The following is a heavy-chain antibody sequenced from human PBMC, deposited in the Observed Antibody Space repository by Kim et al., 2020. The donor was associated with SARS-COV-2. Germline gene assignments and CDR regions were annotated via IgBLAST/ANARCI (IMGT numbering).Heavy chain of an antibody. J-gene: IGHJ4*02. Sequence: ASVKVSCKASGYTFTSYDINWVRQATGQGLEWMGWMNPNSGNTVYAQKFQGRVTMTRNTSISTAYMELSSLRSEDTAVYYCARGLKWTTVVTRDYWGQGTLVTVSS. CDR3: ARGLKWTTVVTRDY. D-gene: IGHD4-17*01. CDR1: GYTFTSYD. CDR2: MNPNSGNT. V-gene: IGHV1-8*01.